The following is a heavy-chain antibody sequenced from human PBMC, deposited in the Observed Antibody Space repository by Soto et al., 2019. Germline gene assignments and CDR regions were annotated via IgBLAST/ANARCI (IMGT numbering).Heavy chain of an antibody. CDR2: IYSSGSA. D-gene: IGHD6-19*01. J-gene: IGHJ5*02. CDR1: GRSISSYF. CDR3: ARGSLVAGTRSWFDP. Sequence: TLSVTLTATGRSISSYFLTWIRQPVGKGLEWIGRIYSSGSANYNPSIKSRVTISVDTSKNQFSLKLNSVTAADTAVYYCARGSLVAGTRSWFDPWGHGTLVTVSS. V-gene: IGHV4-4*07.